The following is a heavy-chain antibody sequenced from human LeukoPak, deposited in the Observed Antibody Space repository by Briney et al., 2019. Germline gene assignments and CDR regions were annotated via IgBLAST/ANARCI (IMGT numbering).Heavy chain of an antibody. J-gene: IGHJ4*02. V-gene: IGHV3-30*04. CDR3: VKDGGGWLQLSFDY. CDR2: ISSDGSNK. CDR1: GFTFSSYA. D-gene: IGHD5-24*01. Sequence: GRSLRLSCAASGFTFSSYAMHWVRQAPGKGLEWVAVISSDGSNKYYADSVKGRFTISRDNSKNTLYLQMNSLRAEDTAVYYCVKDGGGWLQLSFDYWGQGTLVTVSS.